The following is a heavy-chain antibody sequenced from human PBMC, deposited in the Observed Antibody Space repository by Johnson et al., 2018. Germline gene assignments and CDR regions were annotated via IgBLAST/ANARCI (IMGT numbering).Heavy chain of an antibody. CDR3: AITQDYYDSSGYRFYEAFYI. D-gene: IGHD3-22*01. CDR2: INSDGSST. V-gene: IGHV3-74*02. J-gene: IGHJ3*02. CDR1: GFTFSSYR. Sequence: VQLVESGGGVVQPGRSLRLSCAVSGFTFSSYRMYWVRQGPGKGLVWVSRINSDGSSTSYADSVKGRFTISRDNVKNTLFLQMDSLRAYYTAVYYCAITQDYYDSSGYRFYEAFYIWGQGTMVTVSS.